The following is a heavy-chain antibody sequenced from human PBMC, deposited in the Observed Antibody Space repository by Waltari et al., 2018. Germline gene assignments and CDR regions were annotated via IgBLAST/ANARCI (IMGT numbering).Heavy chain of an antibody. CDR2: ISGGGGA. CDR1: GFTFSSYT. CDR3: ANLLS. Sequence: EVQLVESGGDLVQPGVSLRLSCAASGFTFSSYTIYWVRQAPGKGLEWVSAISGGGGAYYADSVKGRFTISRDNSRNTVFLQMNTLRVEDTAVYYCANLLSWGQGTTVAVSS. D-gene: IGHD3-3*01. J-gene: IGHJ5*02. V-gene: IGHV3-23*04.